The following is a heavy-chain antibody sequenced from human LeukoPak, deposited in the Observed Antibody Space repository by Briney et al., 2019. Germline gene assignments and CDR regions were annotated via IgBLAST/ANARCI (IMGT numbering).Heavy chain of an antibody. CDR1: GYTFTSYA. CDR3: ARGAPTSYYYDSSGYSDWYFDL. D-gene: IGHD3-22*01. J-gene: IGHJ2*01. Sequence: ASVKVSCKASGYTFTSYAMHWVRQAPGQRLEWMGWINAGNGNTKYSQKFQGRVTITRDTSASTAYMELSSLRSEDTAVYYCARGAPTSYYYDSSGYSDWYFDLWGRGTLVTVSS. CDR2: INAGNGNT. V-gene: IGHV1-3*01.